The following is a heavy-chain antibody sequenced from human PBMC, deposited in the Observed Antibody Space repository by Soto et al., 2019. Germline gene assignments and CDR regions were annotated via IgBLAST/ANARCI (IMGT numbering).Heavy chain of an antibody. V-gene: IGHV4-39*01. J-gene: IGHJ4*02. CDR2: IYYSGST. Sequence: SETLSLTCTVSGGSISSSSYYWGWIRQPPGKGLEWIGSIYYSGSTYYNPSLKSRVTISVDTSKNQFSLKLSSVTAADTAVYYCASFPGGLQLHRHFNYWGQGTLVTVSS. D-gene: IGHD5-12*01. CDR1: GGSISSSSYY. CDR3: ASFPGGLQLHRHFNY.